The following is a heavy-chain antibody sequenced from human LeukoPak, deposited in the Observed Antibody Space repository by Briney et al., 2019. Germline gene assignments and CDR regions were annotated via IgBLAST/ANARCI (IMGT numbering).Heavy chain of an antibody. J-gene: IGHJ4*02. V-gene: IGHV3-23*01. CDR2: FSDGGDRGDRT. D-gene: IGHD2-21*02. CDR3: AKDTSRCGEDCPGYFDH. Sequence: GGSLRLSCAASGFTFSTSAMSWVRQAPGKGLEWVSGFSDGGDRGDRTHYTNSVKGRFTISRDNSKSTLYLQMNSLRADDTALYYCAKDTSRCGEDCPGYFDHWGQGILVTVSS. CDR1: GFTFSTSA.